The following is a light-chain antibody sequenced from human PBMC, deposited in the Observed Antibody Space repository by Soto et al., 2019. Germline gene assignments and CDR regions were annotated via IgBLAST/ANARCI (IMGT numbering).Light chain of an antibody. J-gene: IGLJ3*02. CDR2: EGS. CDR1: SSDVGSYNL. V-gene: IGLV2-23*03. Sequence: QSALTQPASVSGSPGQSITISCTGTSSDVGSYNLVSWYQQHPGKAPKLMIYEGSKRPSGVSNRFSGSKSGNTASLTISGLQAEDEADYYCCSYAYSSTFWVFGGGTKL. CDR3: CSYAYSSTFWV.